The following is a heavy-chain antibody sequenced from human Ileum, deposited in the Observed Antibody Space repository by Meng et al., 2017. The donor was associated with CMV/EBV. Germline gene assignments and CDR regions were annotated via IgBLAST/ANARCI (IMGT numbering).Heavy chain of an antibody. CDR3: ATGSSQAWELSHY. Sequence: QVQLQQWGAGLLKPSETLSRPCGVSGGSFSGYHWTWIRQPPGKGLEWIGEIDHSGGTNYNPSLKSRVAISLDTSKTQFSLKLNSVTAADTAVYYCATGSSQAWELSHYWGQGILVTVSS. CDR1: GGSFSGYH. J-gene: IGHJ4*02. CDR2: IDHSGGT. V-gene: IGHV4-34*02. D-gene: IGHD3-16*02.